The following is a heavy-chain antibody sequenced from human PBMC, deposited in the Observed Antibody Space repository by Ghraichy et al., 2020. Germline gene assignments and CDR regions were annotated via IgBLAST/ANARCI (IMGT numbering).Heavy chain of an antibody. J-gene: IGHJ1*01. CDR3: ARLRPSGWYAEYFQH. D-gene: IGHD6-19*01. Sequence: ASVKVSCRASGYTFTSYHISWVRQAPGQGLEWMGWISAYNGNTNYAQNLQGRVTMTTDTSTSTAYMELRSLRSDDTAVYYCARLRPSGWYAEYFQHWGQGTLVTVSA. CDR2: ISAYNGNT. V-gene: IGHV1-18*04. CDR1: GYTFTSYH.